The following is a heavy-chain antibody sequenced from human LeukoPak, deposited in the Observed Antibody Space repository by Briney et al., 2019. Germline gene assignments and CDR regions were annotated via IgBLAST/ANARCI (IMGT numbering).Heavy chain of an antibody. CDR2: IRYDGSNK. CDR1: GFTFSSYG. D-gene: IGHD3-10*01. Sequence: PGGSLRLSCAASGFTFSSYGMHWVRQAPGKGLERVAFIRYDGSNKYYADSVKGRFTISRDNSKNTLYLQMNSLRAEDTAVYYCASDPCITMVRGVIIPYYFDYWGQGTLVTVSS. J-gene: IGHJ4*02. V-gene: IGHV3-30*02. CDR3: ASDPCITMVRGVIIPYYFDY.